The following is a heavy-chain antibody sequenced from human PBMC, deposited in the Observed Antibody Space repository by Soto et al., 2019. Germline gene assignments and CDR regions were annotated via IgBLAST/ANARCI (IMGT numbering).Heavy chain of an antibody. D-gene: IGHD2-2*01. CDR3: ARPYCSSNSCHNWFDS. CDR1: GYIFTGYY. J-gene: IGHJ5*01. Sequence: QVQLVQSGAEVKKPGASVKVSCKASGYIFTGYYINWVRQAPGQGLEWMGWINPNSGDTRYLQKFKGRVSMTTDTSINTAYMELSRVRSDDTAVYYCARPYCSSNSCHNWFDSWGQGTLVTVSS. CDR2: INPNSGDT. V-gene: IGHV1-2*02.